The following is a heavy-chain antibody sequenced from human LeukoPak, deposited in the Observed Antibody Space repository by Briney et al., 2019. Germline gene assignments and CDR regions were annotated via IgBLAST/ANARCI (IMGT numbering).Heavy chain of an antibody. CDR2: LYVGGST. CDR1: GFTVSSNR. V-gene: IGHV3-66*01. Sequence: PGRSLRLSCAASGFTVSSNRMSWVRQAPGKGLEWVSILYVGGSTYYADSVKGRFTISRDNSKNTLFLQMNSLRAEDTAVYYCARGYSSSWSPLDYWGQGALVTVSS. D-gene: IGHD6-13*01. J-gene: IGHJ4*02. CDR3: ARGYSSSWSPLDY.